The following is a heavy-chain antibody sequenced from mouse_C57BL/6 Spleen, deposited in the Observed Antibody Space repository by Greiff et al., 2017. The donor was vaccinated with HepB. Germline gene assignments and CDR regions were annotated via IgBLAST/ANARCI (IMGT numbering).Heavy chain of an antibody. CDR1: GYTFTDYY. Sequence: EVQLQQSGPELVKPGASVKISCKASGYTFTDYYMNWVKQSHGKSLEWIGDINPNNGGTSYNQKFKGKATLTVDKSSSTAYMELRSLTSEDSAVYYCARWNYYDYDGGYFDVWGTGTTVTVSA. J-gene: IGHJ1*03. CDR2: INPNNGGT. D-gene: IGHD2-4*01. CDR3: ARWNYYDYDGGYFDV. V-gene: IGHV1-26*01.